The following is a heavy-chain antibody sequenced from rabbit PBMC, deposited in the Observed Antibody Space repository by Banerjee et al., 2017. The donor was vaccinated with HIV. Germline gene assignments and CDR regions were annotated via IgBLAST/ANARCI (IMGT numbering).Heavy chain of an antibody. J-gene: IGHJ4*01. CDR1: GFDFSSYG. CDR3: ARGSYTYGYPGYTYFDL. V-gene: IGHV1S45*01. D-gene: IGHD7-1*01. Sequence: QEQLVESGGGLVQPGGSLKLSCKASGFDFSSYGVSWVRQAPGKGLEWIGWIDIDAGSTNYASWAKGRFTISKTSSTTVTLQMTSLTAADTATYFCARGSYTYGYPGYTYFDLWGQGTLVTVS. CDR2: IDIDAGST.